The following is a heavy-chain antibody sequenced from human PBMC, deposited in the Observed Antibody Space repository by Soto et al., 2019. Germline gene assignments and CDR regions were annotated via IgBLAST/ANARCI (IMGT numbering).Heavy chain of an antibody. V-gene: IGHV6-1*01. CDR1: GDSVSSNSAA. Sequence: SQTLSLTCAISGDSVSSNSAAWNWIRQSPSRGLEWLGRTYYRSKWYNDYAVSVKSRITINPDTSNNQFSLQLNSVTTEDTAVYYCAGGPGSIAAHIDYWGQGTLVTVSS. CDR3: AGGPGSIAAHIDY. D-gene: IGHD6-6*01. CDR2: TYYRSKWYN. J-gene: IGHJ4*02.